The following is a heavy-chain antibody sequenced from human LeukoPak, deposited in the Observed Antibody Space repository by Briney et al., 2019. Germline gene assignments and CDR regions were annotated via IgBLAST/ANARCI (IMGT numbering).Heavy chain of an antibody. CDR1: GFTFSSFG. CDR2: ISSTCGTA. D-gene: IGHD2-15*01. CDR3: AKNGDRGAYCSGGSCYPYYYYNMDV. V-gene: IGHV3-23*01. Sequence: GGSLRRSCAASGFTFSSFGMSWVRQAPGKGLEWVSAISSTCGTAYYADSVKGRFTISRDNSKNSLYLEMNSLRAEDTAIYYCAKNGDRGAYCSGGSCYPYYYYNMDVWGKGTTVTISS. J-gene: IGHJ6*03.